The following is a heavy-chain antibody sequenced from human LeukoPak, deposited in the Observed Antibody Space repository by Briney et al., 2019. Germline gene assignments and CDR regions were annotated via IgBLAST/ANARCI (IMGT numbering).Heavy chain of an antibody. CDR3: ARIVRYNWNDVYFDY. CDR1: GGSFSGYY. D-gene: IGHD1-1*01. J-gene: IGHJ4*02. Sequence: SETLSLTCAVYGGSFSGYYWSWIRQPPGKGLEWIGEINHSGSTNYNPSLKSRVTISVDTSKNQFSLKLSSVTAADTAVYYCARIVRYNWNDVYFDYWGQGTLVTVSS. V-gene: IGHV4-34*01. CDR2: INHSGST.